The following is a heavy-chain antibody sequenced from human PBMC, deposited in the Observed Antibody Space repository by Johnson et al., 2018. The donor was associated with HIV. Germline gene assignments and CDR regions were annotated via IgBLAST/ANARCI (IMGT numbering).Heavy chain of an antibody. CDR2: IKQDGSEK. CDR1: GFTFSSYW. J-gene: IGHJ3*02. Sequence: VQLVESGGGLVQPGGSLRLSCAASGFTFSSYWMSWVSQAPGKGLEWVANIKQDGSEKYYVDSVKGRVTISRDNAKNSLYLQMNSLRAEDTAVYYCARDSQWELRPDAFDIWGQGTMVTVSS. CDR3: ARDSQWELRPDAFDI. V-gene: IGHV3-7*05. D-gene: IGHD1-26*01.